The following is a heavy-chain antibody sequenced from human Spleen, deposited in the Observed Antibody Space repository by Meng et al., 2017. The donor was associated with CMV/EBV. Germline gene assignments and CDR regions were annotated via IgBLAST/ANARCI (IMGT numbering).Heavy chain of an antibody. J-gene: IGHJ4*02. D-gene: IGHD6-13*01. CDR2: VNPYSGAT. CDR1: GYTFTGYY. Sequence: ASVKVSCKASGYTFTGYYMHWPRQAPGQRLEWMGWVNPYSGATIYAQGFQGRVTMTRDTSISTAYMELSRLRSDDTAVYYCARDLGSSTVDYWGQGTLVTVSS. CDR3: ARDLGSSTVDY. V-gene: IGHV1-2*02.